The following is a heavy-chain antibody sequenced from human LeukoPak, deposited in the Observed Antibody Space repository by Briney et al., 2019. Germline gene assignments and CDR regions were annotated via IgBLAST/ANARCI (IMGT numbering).Heavy chain of an antibody. CDR2: INHSGST. J-gene: IGHJ4*02. V-gene: IGHV4-34*01. Sequence: SETLSLTCAVYGGSFSGYYWSWIRQPPGKGLEWIGEINHSGSTNYNPSLKSRVTISVDTSKNQFSLKLSSVTAADTAVYYCARAMDIVGATRGFDYWGQGTLVTVSS. CDR3: ARAMDIVGATRGFDY. D-gene: IGHD1-26*01. CDR1: GGSFSGYY.